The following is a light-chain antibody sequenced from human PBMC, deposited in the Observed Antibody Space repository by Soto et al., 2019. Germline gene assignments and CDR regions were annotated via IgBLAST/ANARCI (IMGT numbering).Light chain of an antibody. CDR1: QSNRSW. CDR3: QQYNIYSRT. J-gene: IGKJ1*01. CDR2: KES. V-gene: IGKV1-5*03. Sequence: DVLMTQSPSTLSAYVGDRVTITCRASQSNRSWLAWYQVKPGKAPKLLNYKESTLESGVPTKYTGSGSGTEFTLTISSLQPDDLATYYCQQYNIYSRTFGQGTKV.